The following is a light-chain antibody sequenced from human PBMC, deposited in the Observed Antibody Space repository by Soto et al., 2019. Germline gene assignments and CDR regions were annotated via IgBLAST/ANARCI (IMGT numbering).Light chain of an antibody. J-gene: IGKJ5*01. V-gene: IGKV3-15*01. Sequence: ETVMTQSLGTRSVSLGERATLSCRASQRVSIHLAWYQQKPGQAPRLLIYDTSTRATGIPARVSGSGSGTEFTLTISSLQSEDFAVYYCQQYSNWPPSTSGQGTRLE. CDR2: DTS. CDR1: QRVSIH. CDR3: QQYSNWPPST.